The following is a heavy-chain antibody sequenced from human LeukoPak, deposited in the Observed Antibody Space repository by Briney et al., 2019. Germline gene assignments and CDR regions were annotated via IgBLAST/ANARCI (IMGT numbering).Heavy chain of an antibody. CDR1: GFTFSSYA. V-gene: IGHV3-23*01. CDR2: ISGSGGST. CDR3: ARGGLGSAFDN. Sequence: GGSLRLSCAASGFTFSSYALSWVRQAPGKGLECVSAISGSGGSTYSADSLKGRFTISRDNSKNTMYLQINSLRADDTAVFYCARGGLGSAFDNWGQGTLVTVSS. D-gene: IGHD6-19*01. J-gene: IGHJ4*02.